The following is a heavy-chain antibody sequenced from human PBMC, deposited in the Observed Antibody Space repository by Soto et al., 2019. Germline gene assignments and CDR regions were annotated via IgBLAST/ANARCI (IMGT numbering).Heavy chain of an antibody. J-gene: IGHJ6*02. CDR3: AKDRRPNYYYGMDV. Sequence: QVQLVESGGGVIQPGRSLRLSCAASGFTFSSYGMHWGRQAPGKGLEWVAVISYDGSNKYYADSVKGRFTISRDNSKNTLYLQMNSLRAEDTAVYYCAKDRRPNYYYGMDVWGQGTTVTVSS. V-gene: IGHV3-30*18. CDR1: GFTFSSYG. CDR2: ISYDGSNK. D-gene: IGHD6-25*01.